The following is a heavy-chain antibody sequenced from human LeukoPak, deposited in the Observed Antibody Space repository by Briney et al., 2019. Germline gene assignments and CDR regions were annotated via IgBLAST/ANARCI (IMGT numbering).Heavy chain of an antibody. CDR1: GFTFSSYA. J-gene: IGHJ4*02. D-gene: IGHD4-17*01. CDR3: AKVNGAKVGGGYFDY. Sequence: GGSLRLSCAASGFTFSSYAMSWVRQAPGKGLEWVSAISGSGGSTYYADSVKGRFTISRDNSKNTLYLQMNSLGAEDTAVYYCAKVNGAKVGGGYFDYWGQGTLVTVSS. V-gene: IGHV3-23*01. CDR2: ISGSGGST.